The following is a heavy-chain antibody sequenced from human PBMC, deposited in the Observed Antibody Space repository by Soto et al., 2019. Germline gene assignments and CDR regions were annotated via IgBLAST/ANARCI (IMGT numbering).Heavy chain of an antibody. CDR3: AKGIDILKVNPHDGGFDI. D-gene: IGHD3-9*01. Sequence: GGSLRLSCAASGFTFDDYAMHWVRQAPGKGLEWVSGVSWNSGDIGYADSLKGRFTISRDNAKNSLYLQMNSLRPEDTALYYCAKGIDILKVNPHDGGFDIWGQGTMVTVSS. V-gene: IGHV3-9*01. CDR1: GFTFDDYA. CDR2: VSWNSGDI. J-gene: IGHJ3*02.